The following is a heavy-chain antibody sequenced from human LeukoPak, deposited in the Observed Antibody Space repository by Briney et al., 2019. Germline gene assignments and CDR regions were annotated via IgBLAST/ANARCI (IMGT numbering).Heavy chain of an antibody. Sequence: ASVKVSCKASGYTFTSYYMHWVRQAPGQGLEWMGIINPSGGSTSYAQKFQGRVTMTEDTSTDTAYMELSSLRSEDTAVYYCTTDHYSPLDFWGQGTLVTVSS. CDR2: INPSGGST. V-gene: IGHV1-46*01. J-gene: IGHJ4*02. CDR3: TTDHYSPLDF. CDR1: GYTFTSYY. D-gene: IGHD3-10*01.